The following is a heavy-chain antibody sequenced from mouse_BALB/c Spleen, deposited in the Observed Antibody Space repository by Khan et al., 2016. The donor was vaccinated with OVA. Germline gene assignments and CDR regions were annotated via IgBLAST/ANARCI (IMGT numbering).Heavy chain of an antibody. CDR1: GYSFTDYT. CDR3: ARGNYYGSNSWFAY. J-gene: IGHJ3*01. Sequence: EVQLKESGPELVKPGASMKISCKASGYSFTDYTMNWVKQSHGKNLEWIGLINPYNGGTSYNQKFKGQATLTVDKSSSTAYMDLLSLTSDDPAVYYCARGNYYGSNSWFAYWGQGTLVTVSA. V-gene: IGHV1-18*01. D-gene: IGHD1-1*01. CDR2: INPYNGGT.